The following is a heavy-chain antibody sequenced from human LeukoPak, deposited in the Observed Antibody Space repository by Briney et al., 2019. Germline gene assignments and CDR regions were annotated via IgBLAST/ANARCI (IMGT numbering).Heavy chain of an antibody. Sequence: RGRVTMTTDTSTRTAYMELRSLRSDDTAVYYCARLGAERYGMDVWGQGTTVTVSS. J-gene: IGHJ6*02. CDR3: ARLGAERYGMDV. V-gene: IGHV1-18*01. D-gene: IGHD4-17*01.